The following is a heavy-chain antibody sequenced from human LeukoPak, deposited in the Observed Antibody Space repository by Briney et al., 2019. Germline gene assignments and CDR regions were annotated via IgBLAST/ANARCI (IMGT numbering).Heavy chain of an antibody. CDR2: ISYDGSNK. J-gene: IGHJ4*02. V-gene: IGHV3-30*04. D-gene: IGHD2-21*02. CDR3: ARDGEICGGDCYPTDMGYYFDY. CDR1: GFTFSSYA. Sequence: GRSLTLSCAASGFTFSSYAMHWVRQAPGKGLEWVAVISYDGSNKYYADSVKDRITISRENSKNTLYLQMNSLRAEDTAVYNCARDGEICGGDCYPTDMGYYFDYWGQGTLVTVSS.